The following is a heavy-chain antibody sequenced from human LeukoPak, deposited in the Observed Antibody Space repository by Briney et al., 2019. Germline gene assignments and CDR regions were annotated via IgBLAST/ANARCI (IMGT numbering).Heavy chain of an antibody. D-gene: IGHD1-1*01. CDR2: VSTSGGGT. CDR1: GFTFSSYA. V-gene: IGHV3-23*01. Sequence: PGGSLRLSCAASGFTFSSYAMTWVRQAPGKGLEWVSTVSTSGGGTYYADSVKGWFTISRDNSKNTLYLQMNSLRAEDTAVYYCAKRYNSEYLAPVQNWGQGTLVTVSS. J-gene: IGHJ4*02. CDR3: AKRYNSEYLAPVQN.